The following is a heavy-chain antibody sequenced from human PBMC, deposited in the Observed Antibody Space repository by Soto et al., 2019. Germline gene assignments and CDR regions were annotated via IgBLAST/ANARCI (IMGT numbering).Heavy chain of an antibody. Sequence: GGSLRLSCASSGFTFSTYAMNWVRQAPGKGLEWVSTISNSGDEIYYADSVKGRFTISRDNSKNTLYLQMNSLRAEDTAVYYCAKDALETWGGAYFDCWGQRTLVTVSS. V-gene: IGHV3-23*01. CDR1: GFTFSTYA. J-gene: IGHJ4*02. CDR2: ISNSGDEI. D-gene: IGHD2-21*01. CDR3: AKDALETWGGAYFDC.